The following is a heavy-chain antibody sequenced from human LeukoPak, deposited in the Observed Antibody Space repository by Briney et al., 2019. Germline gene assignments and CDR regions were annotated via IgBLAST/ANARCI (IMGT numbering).Heavy chain of an antibody. CDR2: IGTAGDT. CDR3: ARVNGDYGGGAFDI. V-gene: IGHV3-13*01. Sequence: SGGSLRLSCAASGFTFSSYDMHWVRQATGKGLEWVSAIGTAGDTYYPGSVKGRFTISRENAKNPLYLQMNSLRAGDTAVYYCARVNGDYGGGAFDIWGQGTMVTVSS. CDR1: GFTFSSYD. J-gene: IGHJ3*02. D-gene: IGHD4-17*01.